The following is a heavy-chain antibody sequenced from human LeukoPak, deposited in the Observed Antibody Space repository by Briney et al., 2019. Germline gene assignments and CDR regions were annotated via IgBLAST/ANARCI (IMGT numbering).Heavy chain of an antibody. CDR1: GGSISSSNW. CDR2: IYYSGST. CDR3: ARKRHYAFDI. Sequence: SGTLSLTCAVSGGSISSSNWWNWVRQPPGKGLEWIGSIYYSGSTYYNPSLKSRVTISVDTSKNQFSLKLSSVTAADTAVYYCARKRHYAFDIWGQGTMVTVSS. J-gene: IGHJ3*02. V-gene: IGHV4-4*02.